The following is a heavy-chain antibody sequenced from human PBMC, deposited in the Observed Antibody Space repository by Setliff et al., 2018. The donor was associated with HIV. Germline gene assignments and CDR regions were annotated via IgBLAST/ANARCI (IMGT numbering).Heavy chain of an antibody. CDR1: GYAFSDYS. Sequence: ASVKVSCKTSGYAFSDYSIHWVRQAPGQGLEWVGRINPDSRGTNYAQTFQGRVTMTRDTSANTAYMELSRLRSDDTAVYYCARGSLLGYFDWLFPDWGQGTLGTVS. V-gene: IGHV1-2*06. D-gene: IGHD3-9*01. CDR2: INPDSRGT. CDR3: ARGSLLGYFDWLFPD. J-gene: IGHJ4*02.